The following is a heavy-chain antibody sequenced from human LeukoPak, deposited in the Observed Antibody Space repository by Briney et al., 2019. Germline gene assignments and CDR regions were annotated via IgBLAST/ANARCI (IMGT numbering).Heavy chain of an antibody. D-gene: IGHD3-3*01. CDR2: ISSSSSYI. CDR1: GFTFSSYS. V-gene: IGHV3-21*01. Sequence: GGSLRLSCAASGFTFSSYSMNWVRQAPGKGLEWVSSISSSSSYIYYADSVKGRFTISRDNAKNSLYLQMNSLRAEDTSVYYCDGGNYYYGMDVWGQGTTVTVSS. CDR3: DGGNYYYGMDV. J-gene: IGHJ6*02.